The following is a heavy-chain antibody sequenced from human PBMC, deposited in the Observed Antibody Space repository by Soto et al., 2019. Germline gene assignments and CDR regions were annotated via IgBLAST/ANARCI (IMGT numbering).Heavy chain of an antibody. CDR1: GGSISSGDYY. Sequence: SETLSLTCTVSGGSISSGDYYWSWIRQPPGKGLEWIGYIYYSGSTYYNPSLKSRVTISLDTSKNQFSLKLSSVTAADTAVYYCARYYFDIGGYSNWFDPWGQGTLVTVSS. CDR3: ARYYFDIGGYSNWFDP. CDR2: IYYSGST. V-gene: IGHV4-30-4*01. D-gene: IGHD3-22*01. J-gene: IGHJ5*02.